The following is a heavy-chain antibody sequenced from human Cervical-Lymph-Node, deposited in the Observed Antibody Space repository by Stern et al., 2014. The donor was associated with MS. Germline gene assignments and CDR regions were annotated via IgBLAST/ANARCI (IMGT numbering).Heavy chain of an antibody. D-gene: IGHD2-15*01. CDR1: GFIFSNSW. V-gene: IGHV3-7*01. Sequence: VQLMQSGGGLVQPGGSLRLSCAASGFIFSNSWMSWVRQAPGKGLEWVANTKYDGSKKNYVDSVKGRFTISRDNAKNTLYLQMNSLRAEDTAMYYCAREGYCDYWGQGTLVTVSS. CDR3: AREGYCDY. CDR2: TKYDGSKK. J-gene: IGHJ4*02.